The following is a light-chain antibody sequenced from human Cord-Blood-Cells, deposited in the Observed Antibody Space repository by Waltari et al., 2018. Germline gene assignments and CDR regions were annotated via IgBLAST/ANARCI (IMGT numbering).Light chain of an antibody. CDR2: WAS. Sequence: DIVMTQSPDSLAVSLGERANINCKSSQSVLYSSNNKNYLAWYQQKPGQPPKLLIYWASTRESGVPDRFSGSGSGTDFTLTISSPQAEDVAVYYCQQYYSTPYTFGQGTKLEIK. CDR3: QQYYSTPYT. V-gene: IGKV4-1*01. CDR1: QSVLYSSNNKNY. J-gene: IGKJ2*01.